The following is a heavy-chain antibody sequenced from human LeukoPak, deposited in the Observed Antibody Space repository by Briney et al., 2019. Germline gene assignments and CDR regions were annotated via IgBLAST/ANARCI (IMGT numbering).Heavy chain of an antibody. CDR2: IHYSGTT. D-gene: IGHD6-19*01. CDR1: GGSVSSSSYY. V-gene: IGHV4-61*05. Sequence: SETLSLTCTVSGGSVSSSSYYCAWIRQPPGKGLEWIGYIHYSGTTNYNPSLKSRVTISVDTSKNQFSLKLSSVTAADAAVYYCARRSRSGWNYDYWGQGTLVTVSP. J-gene: IGHJ4*02. CDR3: ARRSRSGWNYDY.